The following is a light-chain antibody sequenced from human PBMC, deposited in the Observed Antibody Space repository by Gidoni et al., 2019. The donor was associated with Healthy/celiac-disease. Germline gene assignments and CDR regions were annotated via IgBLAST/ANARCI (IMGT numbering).Light chain of an antibody. CDR2: KAS. V-gene: IGKV1-5*03. CDR1: QSISSW. CDR3: QQYNSYGVT. J-gene: IGKJ4*01. Sequence: DIQMTQSPSTLSASVGDRVTILGRASQSISSWLAWYQQKPGKAPKLLIYKASSLESGVPSRFSGSGSGTEFTLTISSLQPDDFATYYCQQYNSYGVTFGGGTKVEIK.